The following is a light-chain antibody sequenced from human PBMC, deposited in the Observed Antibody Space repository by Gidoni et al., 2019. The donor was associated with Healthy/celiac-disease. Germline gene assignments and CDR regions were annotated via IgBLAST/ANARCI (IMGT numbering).Light chain of an antibody. CDR3: QQYGSSPLCT. V-gene: IGKV3-20*01. J-gene: IGKJ3*01. Sequence: EIVLTQSPGTLSLSPGERATLSCRASQSVSSSYLAWYQQKPGQAPRLLIYGASSRATGIPDRFSGSGSGTDFTLTINRLEPEDFAVYYCQQYGSSPLCTFGPXTKVDIK. CDR2: GAS. CDR1: QSVSSSY.